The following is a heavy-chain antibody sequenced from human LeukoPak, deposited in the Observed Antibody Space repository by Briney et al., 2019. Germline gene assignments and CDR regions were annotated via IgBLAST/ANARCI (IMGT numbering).Heavy chain of an antibody. J-gene: IGHJ4*02. CDR3: ARAGMVAAGPPLFYLDY. V-gene: IGHV3-53*01. Sequence: GGSLRLSCAASGFTVSSNYMSWVRQAPGKGLEWVSVIYSGGSTYYADSVKGRFTISRDNSKNTLYLQMNSLRAEDTAVYYCARAGMVAAGPPLFYLDYWDQGTQVTVSS. CDR2: IYSGGST. D-gene: IGHD3-10*01. CDR1: GFTVSSNY.